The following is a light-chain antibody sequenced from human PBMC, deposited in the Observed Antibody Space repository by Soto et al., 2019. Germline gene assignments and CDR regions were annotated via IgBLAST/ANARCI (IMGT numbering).Light chain of an antibody. V-gene: IGLV2-14*01. CDR1: SSDVGGYNY. CDR2: EVS. Sequence: QSALTQPASLSGSPGQSITISCTGTSSDVGGYNYVSWYQQHPGKAPKLMIYEVSNRPSGVSNRFSGSKSGNTASLTISGLQAEDEADYYCSSYTSSSTDVLGTGTKVTVL. J-gene: IGLJ1*01. CDR3: SSYTSSSTDV.